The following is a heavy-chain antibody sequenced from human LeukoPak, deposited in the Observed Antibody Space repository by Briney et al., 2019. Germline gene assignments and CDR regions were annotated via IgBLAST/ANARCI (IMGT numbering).Heavy chain of an antibody. CDR3: ARVYYSNSYDYWYFDL. D-gene: IGHD6-13*01. CDR2: IFYSGST. Sequence: SETLSLTCTVSGGSISSYYWSWIRQPPGKGLEWIGYIFYSGSTNYNPSLKSRVTISVDASKNQFSLKLSSVTAADTAVYYCARVYYSNSYDYWYFDLWGRGTLVTVSS. J-gene: IGHJ2*01. V-gene: IGHV4-59*01. CDR1: GGSISSYY.